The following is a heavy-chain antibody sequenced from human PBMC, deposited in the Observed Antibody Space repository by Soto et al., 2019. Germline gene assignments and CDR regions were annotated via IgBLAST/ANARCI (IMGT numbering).Heavy chain of an antibody. CDR2: INPSGGST. CDR3: ARDQYCSSTSCYGVVYYYYGMDV. D-gene: IGHD2-2*01. V-gene: IGHV1-46*01. CDR1: GYTFTSYY. J-gene: IGHJ6*02. Sequence: QVQLVQSGAEVKKPGASVKVSCKASGYTFTSYYMHWGRQAPGQGLEWMGIINPSGGSTSYARKFQGRGTMTRDTSTSTVYMELSSLRSEDTAVYYCARDQYCSSTSCYGVVYYYYGMDVWGQGTTVTVSS.